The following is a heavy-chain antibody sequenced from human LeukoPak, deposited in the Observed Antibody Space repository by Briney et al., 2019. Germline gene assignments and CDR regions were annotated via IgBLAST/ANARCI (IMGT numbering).Heavy chain of an antibody. CDR3: ARARPGIAAAGTRNWFDP. CDR2: INPNSGGT. D-gene: IGHD6-13*01. Sequence: ASVKVSCKASGYTFTNYYIHWVRQAPGQGLEWMGWINPNSGGTNYAQKFQGRVTMTRDTSTSTAYMELSRLRSDDTAVYYCARARPGIAAAGTRNWFDPWGQGTLVTVSS. V-gene: IGHV1-2*02. J-gene: IGHJ5*02. CDR1: GYTFTNYY.